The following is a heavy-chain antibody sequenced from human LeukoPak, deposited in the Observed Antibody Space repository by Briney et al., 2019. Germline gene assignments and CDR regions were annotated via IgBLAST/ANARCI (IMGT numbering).Heavy chain of an antibody. CDR1: GFTVSSNY. Sequence: PGGSLRLSCAASGFTVSSNYMSWVRQAPGKGLEWVSVIYSGGSTYYADSVKGRFTISRDNSKNTLYLQMNSLRAEDTAVYYCASLVPDLADKPWDYWGQGTLVTVSS. V-gene: IGHV3-66*01. CDR3: ASLVPDLADKPWDY. D-gene: IGHD6-6*01. CDR2: IYSGGST. J-gene: IGHJ4*02.